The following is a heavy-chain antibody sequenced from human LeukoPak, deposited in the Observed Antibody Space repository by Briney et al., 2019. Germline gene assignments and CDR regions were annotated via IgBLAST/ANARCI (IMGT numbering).Heavy chain of an antibody. J-gene: IGHJ4*02. V-gene: IGHV4-4*07. CDR2: IYASGST. CDR3: ARMGSVYGKFDY. CDR1: GGSISGYY. Sequence: SETLSLTCTVSGGSISGYYWSWIRQPAGKGLEWIGRIYASGSTNYNPSLKSRVTMSVDTSKNQFSLKLTSETAADTAVYHCARMGSVYGKFDYWGQGTLVTVSS. D-gene: IGHD5/OR15-5a*01.